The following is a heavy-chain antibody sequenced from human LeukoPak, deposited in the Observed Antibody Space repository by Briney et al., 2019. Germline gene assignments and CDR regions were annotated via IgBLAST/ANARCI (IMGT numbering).Heavy chain of an antibody. Sequence: SETLSLTCIVSGDSISNSGWSWGWIRQPPGKGLEWIGTMPYDENVADKGTPSYNPSLRSRVTIAADTSKSQLSLKVNSLTAADTASHYCARLTLTGVGGRGWFDSWGQGTLVIVSS. D-gene: IGHD3-3*01. CDR2: MPYDENVADKGTP. CDR1: GDSISNSGWS. J-gene: IGHJ5*01. V-gene: IGHV4-39*01. CDR3: ARLTLTGVGGRGWFDS.